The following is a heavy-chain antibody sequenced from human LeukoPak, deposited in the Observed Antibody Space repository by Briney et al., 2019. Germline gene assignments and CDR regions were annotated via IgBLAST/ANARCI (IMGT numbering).Heavy chain of an antibody. Sequence: SETLSLTCAVSGGFNTHYYWSCVRQPPGKGLEWIGYFYHSASTNYNPSLKSRVTISVDTSKNHSSLKLSSVTAADTAVYYCARGQWLPVFAFWGQGTLVTVSS. J-gene: IGHJ4*02. D-gene: IGHD3-22*01. CDR2: FYHSAST. CDR1: GGFNTHYY. CDR3: ARGQWLPVFAF. V-gene: IGHV4-59*01.